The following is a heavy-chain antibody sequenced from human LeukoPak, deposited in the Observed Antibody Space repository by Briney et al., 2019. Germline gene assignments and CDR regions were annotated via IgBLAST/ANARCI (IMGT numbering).Heavy chain of an antibody. CDR2: INPSGGST. CDR1: GYTFTSYY. J-gene: IGHJ6*02. Sequence: ASVKVSCKASGYTFTSYYMHWVRQAPGQGLEWMGIINPSGGSTSYAQKFQGRVTMTRDTSTSTVYMEVSSLRFEDTAVYYCARDSGYDLRVLDYYGMDVWGQGTTVTVSS. CDR3: ARDSGYDLRVLDYYGMDV. D-gene: IGHD5-12*01. V-gene: IGHV1-46*01.